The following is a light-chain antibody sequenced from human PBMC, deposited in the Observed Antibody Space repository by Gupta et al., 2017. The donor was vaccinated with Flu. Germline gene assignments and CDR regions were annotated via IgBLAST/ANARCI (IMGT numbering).Light chain of an antibody. CDR3: SSSRSSATLVV. V-gene: IGLV2-14*01. Sequence: HSALTQPASVSVSPGLSITISCTGTSSDVGRYKFVSWYQQHPGKAPKLIIYEVSNRPSGVSNRFSGSKSGNTASLTISGLQAEDEADYYCSSSRSSATLVVFGEGSKLTVL. J-gene: IGLJ3*02. CDR2: EVS. CDR1: SSDVGRYKF.